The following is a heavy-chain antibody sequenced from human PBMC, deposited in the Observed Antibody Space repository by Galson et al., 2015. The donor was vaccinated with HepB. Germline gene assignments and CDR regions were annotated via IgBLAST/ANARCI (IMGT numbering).Heavy chain of an antibody. J-gene: IGHJ4*02. V-gene: IGHV3-48*01. Sequence: SLRLSCAASGFTFSSYTMNWVRQAPGKGLGWISYISTTSDNKFSADSVKGRFIISRDNAKNSLYLQMNSLRAEDTAVYYCARIALSGSYWYFDYWGQGTLVTVSS. CDR1: GFTFSSYT. CDR3: ARIALSGSYWYFDY. D-gene: IGHD1-26*01. CDR2: ISTTSDNK.